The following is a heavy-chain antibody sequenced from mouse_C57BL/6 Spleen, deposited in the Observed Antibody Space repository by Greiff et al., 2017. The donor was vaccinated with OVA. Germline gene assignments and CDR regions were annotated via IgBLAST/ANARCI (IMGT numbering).Heavy chain of an antibody. CDR1: GYTFTDYE. J-gene: IGHJ2*01. V-gene: IGHV1-15*01. CDR2: IDPETGGT. Sequence: QVQLKESGAELVRPGASVTLSCKASGYTFTDYEMHWVKQTPVHGLEWIGAIDPETGGTAYNQKFKGKAILTADKSSSTAYMELRSLTSEDSAVYYCTTPVYWGQGTTLTVSS. CDR3: TTPVY.